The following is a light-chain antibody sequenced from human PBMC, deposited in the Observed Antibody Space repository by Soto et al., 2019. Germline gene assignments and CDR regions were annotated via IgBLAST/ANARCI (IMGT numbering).Light chain of an antibody. Sequence: DIVMTQSPLSLPVTPGEPASISCTSSQSLLQSTGANYLNWYVQKPGQSPQLLIIYASTRASGVHDRFSGSGSGTDFTLRISRVEAEDGGIYYCMQALQIPAFGQGTKVEIK. CDR1: QSLLQSTGANY. J-gene: IGKJ1*01. CDR3: MQALQIPA. V-gene: IGKV2-28*01. CDR2: YAS.